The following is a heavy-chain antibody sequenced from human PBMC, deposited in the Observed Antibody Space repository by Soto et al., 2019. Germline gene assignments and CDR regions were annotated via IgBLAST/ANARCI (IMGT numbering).Heavy chain of an antibody. CDR3: IREGQLWDFDY. J-gene: IGHJ4*02. CDR1: GFTFGDYA. V-gene: IGHV3-49*04. D-gene: IGHD5-18*01. Sequence: GGSLTLSCTVSGFTFGDYAMSWVRQAPGKGLEWVGFIRSKAYGGTTDYAASVKGRFTISRDDSKSIAYLQMTSVTTEDTAVYYFIREGQLWDFDYWGQGTLVTVSS. CDR2: IRSKAYGGTT.